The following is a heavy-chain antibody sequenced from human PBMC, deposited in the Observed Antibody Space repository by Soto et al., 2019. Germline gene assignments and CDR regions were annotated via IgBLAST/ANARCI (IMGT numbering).Heavy chain of an antibody. D-gene: IGHD3-22*01. CDR2: IYYSGST. CDR1: GGSISSYY. CDR3: ARHRNYYDSSLGY. Sequence: SETLSLTCTVSGGSISSYYWSWIRQPPGKGLEWIGYIYYSGSTNYNPSLKSRVTISVDTSKNQFSLKLSSVTAADTAVYYCARHRNYYDSSLGYWGQGTLVTVSS. J-gene: IGHJ4*02. V-gene: IGHV4-59*01.